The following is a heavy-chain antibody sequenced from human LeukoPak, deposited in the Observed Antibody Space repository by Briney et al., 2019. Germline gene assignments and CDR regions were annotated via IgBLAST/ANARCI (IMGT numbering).Heavy chain of an antibody. D-gene: IGHD3-9*01. CDR3: ARDQAQYYDILTGYQPQYYYYMDV. Sequence: PSETLSLTCTVSGGSISSYYWSWIRQPPGKGLEWIGYIYYSGSTNYNPSLKSRVTISVDTSKNQFSLKLSSVTAADTAVYYCARDQAQYYDILTGYQPQYYYYMDVWGKGTTVTVSS. V-gene: IGHV4-59*12. CDR1: GGSISSYY. CDR2: IYYSGST. J-gene: IGHJ6*03.